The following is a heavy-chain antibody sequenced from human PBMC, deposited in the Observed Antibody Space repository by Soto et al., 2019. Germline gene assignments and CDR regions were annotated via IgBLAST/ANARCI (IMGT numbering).Heavy chain of an antibody. CDR3: ADNCCVGWHSVFFY. J-gene: IGHJ4*02. D-gene: IGHD6-19*01. Sequence: EVQLLESGGGLVQPGGSLRLSCAASGFTFSNYAMSWVRQAPGKGLEWVSGISGGGGSSYYADSVKGRFTISRENSQDPPYLPKKKPGAEDTGVYYCADNCCVGWHSVFFYWGQGTLVIVSS. CDR1: GFTFSNYA. V-gene: IGHV3-23*01. CDR2: ISGGGGSS.